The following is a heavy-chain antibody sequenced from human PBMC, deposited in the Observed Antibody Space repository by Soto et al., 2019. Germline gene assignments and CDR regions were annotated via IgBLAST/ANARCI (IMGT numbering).Heavy chain of an antibody. CDR1: GYTFTSYA. CDR2: INAGNGNT. Sequence: ASVKVSCKASGYTFTSYAMHWVRQAPGQRLEWMGWINAGNGNTKYSQKFQGRVTITRDTSASTAYMELSSLRSEDTAVYYCARDIGTIRRGYYYYGMDVWGQGTTVTVSS. D-gene: IGHD3-9*01. V-gene: IGHV1-3*01. J-gene: IGHJ6*02. CDR3: ARDIGTIRRGYYYYGMDV.